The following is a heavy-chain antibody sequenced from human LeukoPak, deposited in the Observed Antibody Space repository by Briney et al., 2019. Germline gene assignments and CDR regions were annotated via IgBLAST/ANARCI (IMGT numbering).Heavy chain of an antibody. CDR3: ARNLEGYGDFDY. CDR1: GYTFTSHG. Sequence: ASVKVSCKASGYTFTSHGISWVRQAPGQGPECMGWISAYNGNTNYAQKLQGRVTMTTDTSTSTAYMALRSLRSDDTAVYYCARNLEGYGDFDYWGQGTLVTVSS. V-gene: IGHV1-18*01. CDR2: ISAYNGNT. D-gene: IGHD4-17*01. J-gene: IGHJ4*02.